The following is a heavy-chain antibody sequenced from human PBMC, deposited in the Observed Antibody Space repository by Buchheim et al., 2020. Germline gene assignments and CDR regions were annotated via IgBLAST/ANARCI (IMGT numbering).Heavy chain of an antibody. D-gene: IGHD5-12*01. CDR3: ARCTNSGYEYYFDY. CDR2: IYSGGST. CDR1: GFTVSSNY. V-gene: IGHV3-66*01. Sequence: EVQLVESGGGLVQPGGSLRLSCAASGFTVSSNYMSWVRQAPGKGLEWVSVIYSGGSTYYAASVKGRFTISRDNSKNTLSLQMNSLRAEDTAVYYCARCTNSGYEYYFDYWGQGTL. J-gene: IGHJ4*02.